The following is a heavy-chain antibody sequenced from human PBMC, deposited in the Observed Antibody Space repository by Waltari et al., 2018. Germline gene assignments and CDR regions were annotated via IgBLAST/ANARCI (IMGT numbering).Heavy chain of an antibody. V-gene: IGHV3-30*02. Sequence: QVQLVESGGGVVQTGGSLRLSCAASGFTFSSYGMHWVRQAPGKGLEWVAFRRYDGSNKYYADSVKGRFTISRDNSKNTLYLQMNILSAEDTAVYYCAKTSSSSAYFDYWGQGTLVTVSS. CDR1: GFTFSSYG. CDR3: AKTSSSSAYFDY. D-gene: IGHD6-6*01. CDR2: RRYDGSNK. J-gene: IGHJ4*02.